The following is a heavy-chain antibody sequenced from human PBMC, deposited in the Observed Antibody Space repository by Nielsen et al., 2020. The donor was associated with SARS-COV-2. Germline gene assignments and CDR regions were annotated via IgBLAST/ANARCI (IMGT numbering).Heavy chain of an antibody. CDR2: IKQDGSEK. J-gene: IGHJ5*02. CDR3: ARDHITMVRGVIIDWFDP. V-gene: IGHV3-7*01. Sequence: VRQMPGKGLEWVANIKQDGSEKYYVDSVKGRFTISRDNAKNSLYLQMNSLRAEDTAVYYCARDHITMVRGVIIDWFDPWGQGTLVTVSS. D-gene: IGHD3-10*01.